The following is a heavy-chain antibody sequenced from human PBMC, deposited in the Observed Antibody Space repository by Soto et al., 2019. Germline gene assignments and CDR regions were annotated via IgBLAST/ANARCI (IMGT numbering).Heavy chain of an antibody. D-gene: IGHD6-19*01. Sequence: EVQLVESGGVVVQPGGSLRLSCAASGFTFDDYTMHWVRQAPGKGLEWVSLISWDGGSTYYADSVKGRFTISRDNSKNSLYLQMNSLRTEDTALYDCAKCQQWLLSNWFDPWGQETLVTVSS. CDR3: AKCQQWLLSNWFDP. CDR2: ISWDGGST. V-gene: IGHV3-43*01. CDR1: GFTFDDYT. J-gene: IGHJ5*02.